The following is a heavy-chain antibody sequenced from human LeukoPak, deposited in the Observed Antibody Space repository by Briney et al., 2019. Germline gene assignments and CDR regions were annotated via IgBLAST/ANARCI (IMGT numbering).Heavy chain of an antibody. CDR1: GGSVSSGSYY. J-gene: IGHJ4*02. CDR2: IYYSGST. CDR3: AREKRAVAGFYFDY. V-gene: IGHV4-61*01. Sequence: PSETLSLTCTVSGGSVSSGSYYWSWIRQPPGKGLEWIGCIYYSGSTNYNPSLKSRVTISVDTSKNQFSLKLSSVTAADTAVYYCAREKRAVAGFYFDYWGQGTLVTVSS. D-gene: IGHD6-19*01.